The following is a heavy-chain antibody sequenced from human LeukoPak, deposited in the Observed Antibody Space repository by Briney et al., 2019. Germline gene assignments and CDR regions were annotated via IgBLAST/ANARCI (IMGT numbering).Heavy chain of an antibody. Sequence: PGGSLRLSCAASGFTFSSYAMSWVRQAPGKGLEWVSAISGDGGSTYYADSVKGRFTISRDNSKNTLYLQMNSLRAEDTAVYYCAKDAYCSGGSCYSLIYYYYGMDVWGQGTTVTVSS. CDR3: AKDAYCSGGSCYSLIYYYYGMDV. V-gene: IGHV3-23*01. CDR2: ISGDGGST. D-gene: IGHD2-15*01. CDR1: GFTFSSYA. J-gene: IGHJ6*02.